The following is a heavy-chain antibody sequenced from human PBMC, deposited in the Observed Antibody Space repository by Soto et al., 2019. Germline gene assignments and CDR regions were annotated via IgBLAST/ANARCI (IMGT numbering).Heavy chain of an antibody. CDR2: IYYSGST. D-gene: IGHD3-22*01. CDR1: GGSISSSSYY. J-gene: IGHJ4*02. V-gene: IGHV4-39*01. Sequence: SETLSLTCTVSGGSISSSSYYWGWIRQPPGKGLEWIGSIYYSGSTYYNPSLKSRVTISVDTSKNQFSLKLSSVTAADTAVYYCARRTDLYYYDSSGQKTSLDYWGQGTLVTVSS. CDR3: ARRTDLYYYDSSGQKTSLDY.